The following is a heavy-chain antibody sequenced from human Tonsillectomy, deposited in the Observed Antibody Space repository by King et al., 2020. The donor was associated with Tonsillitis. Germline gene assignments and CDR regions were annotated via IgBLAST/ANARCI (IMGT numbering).Heavy chain of an antibody. Sequence: VQLVESGGGLVQPGGSLRLSCAASGFTFSSYAMNWVRQAPGKGLEWVSGVSGSGGSTYYTDSVKGRFTISRDNSKNTLYLQMNSLRAEDTAVYYCANLNYDFWRGYTDDAFDFWGQGTMVTVSA. CDR3: ANLNYDFWRGYTDDAFDF. D-gene: IGHD3-3*01. J-gene: IGHJ3*01. CDR2: VSGSGGST. V-gene: IGHV3-23*04. CDR1: GFTFSSYA.